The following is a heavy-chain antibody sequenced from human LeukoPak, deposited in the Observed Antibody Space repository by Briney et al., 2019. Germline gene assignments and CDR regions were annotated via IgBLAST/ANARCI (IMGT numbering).Heavy chain of an antibody. CDR2: IDYRGTT. CDR3: ARALLSYGDDGTVASY. V-gene: IGHV4-39*07. Sequence: SETLSLTCSVSGGSIISSSNFWAWIRQPPGKGLEWIGNIDYRGTTYYNPSLKSRVTMSVDTSKNQFSLRVSSVTAADTAVYYCARALLSYGDDGTVASYWGQGTRVTVSS. D-gene: IGHD4-17*01. J-gene: IGHJ4*02. CDR1: GGSIISSSNF.